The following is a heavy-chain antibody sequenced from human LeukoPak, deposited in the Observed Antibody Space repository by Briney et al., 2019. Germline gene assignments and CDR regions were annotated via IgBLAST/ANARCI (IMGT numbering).Heavy chain of an antibody. V-gene: IGHV1-2*02. D-gene: IGHD3-22*01. CDR2: INPNSGGT. CDR1: GYTFTGYY. CDR3: ARATYYYDSSGYSS. Sequence: ASVKVSCKASGYTFTGYYMHWVRQAPGQGLEWMGWINPNSGGTNYAQKFQGRVTMTRDTSISTAYMELSRLRSDDTAVYYRARATYYYDSSGYSSWGQGTLVTVSS. J-gene: IGHJ4*02.